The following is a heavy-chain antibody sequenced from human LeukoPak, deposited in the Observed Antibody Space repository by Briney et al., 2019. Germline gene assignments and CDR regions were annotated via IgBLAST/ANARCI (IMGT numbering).Heavy chain of an antibody. J-gene: IGHJ4*02. CDR1: GFTFSSYW. D-gene: IGHD4-17*01. V-gene: IGHV3-7*01. CDR2: IKQDGSEK. Sequence: QPGGSLRLSCAASGFTFSSYWMSWVRQAPGKGLEWVANIKQDGSEKYYVDSVKGRFTISRDNAKNSLYPQMNSLRAEDTAVYYCARQYGPRHFDYWGQGTLVTVSS. CDR3: ARQYGPRHFDY.